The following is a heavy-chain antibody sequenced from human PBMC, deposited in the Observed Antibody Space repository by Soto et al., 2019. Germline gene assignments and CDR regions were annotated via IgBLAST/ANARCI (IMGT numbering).Heavy chain of an antibody. V-gene: IGHV1-69*13. CDR3: VGVRRYYGGNPDY. CDR2: IIPIFGTA. CDR1: GGTFSSYA. J-gene: IGHJ4*02. Sequence: ASVKVSCKASGGTFSSYAISWVRQAPGQGLEWMGGIIPIFGTANYAQKFQGRVTITADESTSTAYMELSSLRSEDTAVYYCVGVRRYYGGNPDYWGQGTLVTVSS. D-gene: IGHD4-17*01.